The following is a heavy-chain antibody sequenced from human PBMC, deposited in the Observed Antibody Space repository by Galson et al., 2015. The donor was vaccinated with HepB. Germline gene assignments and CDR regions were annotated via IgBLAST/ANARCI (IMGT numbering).Heavy chain of an antibody. CDR2: ISRDGYMV. Sequence: SLRLSCAASGFTVGAYDMNWVRQAPGEGLGCVSYISRDGYMVSYAESVKGRLTVSRDNARDSLYLQMNSLRVEDTAVYYGVRDDALWSWYFDSWGQGILVTVSS. V-gene: IGHV3-48*03. D-gene: IGHD3-10*01. CDR1: GFTVGAYD. CDR3: VRDDALWSWYFDS. J-gene: IGHJ4*02.